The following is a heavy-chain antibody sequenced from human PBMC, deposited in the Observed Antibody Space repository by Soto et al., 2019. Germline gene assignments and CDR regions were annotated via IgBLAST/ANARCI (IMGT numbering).Heavy chain of an antibody. Sequence: QVRLVESGGGVVQPGGSLRLSCAASGFSFSNHGMHWVRQAPGKGLEWVAAIWSDASNKYYADSGKGRFTISRDNSKNTLYLQMNSLRGEDTAVYYCARASGIMVAHNYFDFWGQGTLVTVSS. CDR2: IWSDASNK. V-gene: IGHV3-33*01. D-gene: IGHD2-8*01. CDR3: ARASGIMVAHNYFDF. CDR1: GFSFSNHG. J-gene: IGHJ4*02.